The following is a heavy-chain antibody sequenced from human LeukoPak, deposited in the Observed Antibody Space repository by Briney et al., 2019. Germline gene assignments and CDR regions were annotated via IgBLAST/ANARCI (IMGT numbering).Heavy chain of an antibody. Sequence: ASVKVSCKASGYTFTRYAMNWVRQAPGQGLEWMGWISTNTGNPTYAQAFTGRFVFSLDTSVSTAYLQISSLKAEDTAVYYCAREGAAIREEAFDSWGQGTMVTVSS. CDR3: AREGAAIREEAFDS. D-gene: IGHD2-2*01. CDR1: GYTFTRYA. J-gene: IGHJ3*02. V-gene: IGHV7-4-1*02. CDR2: ISTNTGNP.